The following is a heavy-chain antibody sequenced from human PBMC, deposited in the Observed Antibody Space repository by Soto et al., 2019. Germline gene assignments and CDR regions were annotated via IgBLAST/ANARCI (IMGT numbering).Heavy chain of an antibody. CDR2: IYHTGST. J-gene: IGHJ4*02. V-gene: IGHV4-31*03. CDR3: ARATGTLRSRNCDY. CDR1: GGSISTVGHY. Sequence: SESLSLSCSVSGGSISTVGHYWTWIRQPPGKGLEWIGSIYHTGSTYYSKSLRSRLTMSVDTSKSQFSLRLSPVTAADTAVYYCARATGTLRSRNCDYWGQGSLVTVSS. D-gene: IGHD1-1*01.